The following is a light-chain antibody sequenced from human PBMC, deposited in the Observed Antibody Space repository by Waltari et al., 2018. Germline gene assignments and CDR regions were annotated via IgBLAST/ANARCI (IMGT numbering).Light chain of an antibody. J-gene: IGLJ3*02. V-gene: IGLV4-69*01. CDR2: VKSDGSH. CDR1: GEYSAYA. Sequence: LVLTQSPSASASLGASVKLTCSLPGEYSAYAIAWHQKQPLKGPRFLMTVKSDGSHRKGDGISARFSGSSSDLDRYLTISRLQSDDEADYFCQTWGTGIQVFGSGTKLTVL. CDR3: QTWGTGIQV.